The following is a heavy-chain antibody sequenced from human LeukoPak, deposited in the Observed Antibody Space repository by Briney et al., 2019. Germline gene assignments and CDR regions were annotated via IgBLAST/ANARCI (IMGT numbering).Heavy chain of an antibody. D-gene: IGHD2-8*01. Sequence: GRSLRLSCAASGFIFDDYAMHWVRQAPGKGLEWVSGLNWNSGRIDYADSVKGRFTLSRDNAKSSLYLQMNSLRVEDTAVYFCAKPSCTSGVCYYYFDYWGQGTLVTVSS. CDR2: LNWNSGRI. J-gene: IGHJ4*02. CDR1: GFIFDDYA. CDR3: AKPSCTSGVCYYYFDY. V-gene: IGHV3-9*01.